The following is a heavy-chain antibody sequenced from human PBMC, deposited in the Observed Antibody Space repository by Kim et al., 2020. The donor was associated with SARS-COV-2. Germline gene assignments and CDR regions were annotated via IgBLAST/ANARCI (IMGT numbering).Heavy chain of an antibody. J-gene: IGHJ4*02. V-gene: IGHV3-74*01. D-gene: IGHD6-13*01. CDR3: VREGGDYMAAALDY. Sequence: YDDCVEGRYTIYRDNSKNTLYLQMNGLRAEDTAVYDCVREGGDYMAAALDYWGQGTLVTVSS.